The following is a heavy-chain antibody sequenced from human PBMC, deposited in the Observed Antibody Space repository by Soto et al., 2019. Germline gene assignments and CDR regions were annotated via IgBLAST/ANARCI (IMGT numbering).Heavy chain of an antibody. D-gene: IGHD3-3*01. Sequence: SGPTLVNPTQTLTLPCTFSGFSLSTSGVGVGWIRQPPGKALEWLALIYWDDDKRYSPSLKSRLTITKGTSKNQVVLTMTNMDPVDTATYYCAHSTSTRHYDFWSGPRPDVWGQGTTVTVSS. CDR3: AHSTSTRHYDFWSGPRPDV. CDR1: GFSLSTSGVG. CDR2: IYWDDDK. V-gene: IGHV2-5*02. J-gene: IGHJ6*02.